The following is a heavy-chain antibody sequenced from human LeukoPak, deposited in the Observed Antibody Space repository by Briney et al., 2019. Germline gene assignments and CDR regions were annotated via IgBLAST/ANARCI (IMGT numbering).Heavy chain of an antibody. Sequence: SSETLSLTCTVSGGSISSSSYYWGWIRQPPGKGLEWIGSIYYSGSTNYNPSLKSRVTISVDTSKNQFSLKLSSVTAANTAVYYCARGGGYPRDAYFDYWGQGTLVTVSS. V-gene: IGHV4-39*07. D-gene: IGHD3-16*01. CDR3: ARGGGYPRDAYFDY. CDR2: IYYSGST. CDR1: GGSISSSSYY. J-gene: IGHJ4*02.